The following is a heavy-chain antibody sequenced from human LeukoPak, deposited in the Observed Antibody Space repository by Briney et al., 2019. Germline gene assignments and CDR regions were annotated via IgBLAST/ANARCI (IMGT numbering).Heavy chain of an antibody. CDR2: INPDSGGT. CDR1: GYIFTGYY. Sequence: ASVKVSCKASGYIFTGYYIHWVRQAPGQGLEWMGWINPDSGGTNYAQKFQGRVTMTRDTSISTAYMELSRLRSDDTAVYYCVPTYSSGWYYFDYWGQGTLVTVSS. CDR3: VPTYSSGWYYFDY. D-gene: IGHD6-19*01. J-gene: IGHJ4*02. V-gene: IGHV1-2*02.